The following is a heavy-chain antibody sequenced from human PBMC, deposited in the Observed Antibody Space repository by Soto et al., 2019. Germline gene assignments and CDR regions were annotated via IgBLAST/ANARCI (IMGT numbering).Heavy chain of an antibody. V-gene: IGHV1-46*01. CDR1: GYTFTSYY. D-gene: IGHD1-7*01. Sequence: ASVKVSCKASGYTFTSYYMHWVRQAPGQGLEWMGIINPSGGSTSYAQKFQGRVTMTRDTSTSTVYMELSSLRSEDTAVYYCARVGITGTKFPFFDYWGQGTLVTVSS. CDR2: INPSGGST. CDR3: ARVGITGTKFPFFDY. J-gene: IGHJ4*02.